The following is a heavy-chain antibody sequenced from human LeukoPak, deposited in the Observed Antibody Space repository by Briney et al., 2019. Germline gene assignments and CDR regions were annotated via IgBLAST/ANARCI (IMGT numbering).Heavy chain of an antibody. J-gene: IGHJ4*02. V-gene: IGHV3-66*01. CDR2: IYSGGST. CDR1: GFTVSSNY. Sequence: QPGGSLRLSCAASGFTVSSNYMSWVRQAPGQGLEWVSVIYSGGSTYYADSVKGRFTISRDNSKNTVYLQMNSLRVDDTARYYCAQDGAWLRFDHWGQGTLVTVSS. D-gene: IGHD5-12*01. CDR3: AQDGAWLRFDH.